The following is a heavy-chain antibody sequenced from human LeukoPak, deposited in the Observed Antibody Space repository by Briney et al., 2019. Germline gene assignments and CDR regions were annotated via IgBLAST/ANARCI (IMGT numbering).Heavy chain of an antibody. CDR3: ATPYYYDSSGYYVY. J-gene: IGHJ4*02. V-gene: IGHV3-20*04. Sequence: GGSLRLSCAASGFTFDDYGMRWVRQAPGKGREWVSGINWNGGSKVYADSVKARFSISTDNAKNSLYLQMNSLRAEDTALYYCATPYYYDSSGYYVYWGQGTLVTVSS. CDR2: INWNGGSK. D-gene: IGHD3-22*01. CDR1: GFTFDDYG.